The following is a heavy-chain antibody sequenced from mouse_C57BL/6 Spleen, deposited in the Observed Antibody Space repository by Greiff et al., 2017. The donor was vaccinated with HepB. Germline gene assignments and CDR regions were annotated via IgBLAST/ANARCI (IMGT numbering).Heavy chain of an antibody. CDR2: IHPNSGST. CDR1: GYTFTSYW. V-gene: IGHV1-64*01. CDR3: ARFDYYGTPFDY. J-gene: IGHJ2*01. Sequence: VQLQQPGAELVKPGASVKLSCKASGYTFTSYWMHWVKQRPGQGLEWIGMIHPNSGSTNYNEKFKSKATLTVDKSSSTAYMQLSSLTSEDSAVYYCARFDYYGTPFDYWGQGTTLTVSS. D-gene: IGHD1-1*01.